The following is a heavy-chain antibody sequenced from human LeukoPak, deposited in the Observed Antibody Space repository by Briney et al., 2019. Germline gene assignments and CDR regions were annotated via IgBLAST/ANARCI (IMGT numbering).Heavy chain of an antibody. CDR1: GFTFTNYG. D-gene: IGHD3-9*01. CDR3: AKSLEESYDTLIGFSSFDY. CDR2: VRGGGDVT. V-gene: IGHV3-23*01. Sequence: GGSLRLSCAASGFTFTNYGVSWVRQAPGKGLEWVSSVRGGGDVTYYARSVRGRFTISRDNSKNTVYLQMNSLTAEDTAIYYCAKSLEESYDTLIGFSSFDYWGQGTLATVS. J-gene: IGHJ4*02.